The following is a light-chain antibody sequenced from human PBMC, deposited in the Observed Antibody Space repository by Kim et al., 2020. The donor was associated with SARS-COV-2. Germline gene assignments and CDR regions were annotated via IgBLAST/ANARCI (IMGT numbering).Light chain of an antibody. J-gene: IGKJ1*01. Sequence: SPEERATRSCRASQSVSSNYLAWYQQKPGQAPRLLIYGASSRATGIPDRFSGSGSGTDFTLTITRLEPEDFAVYYCQQYSSSPATFGQGTKVDIK. CDR1: QSVSSNY. V-gene: IGKV3-20*01. CDR2: GAS. CDR3: QQYSSSPAT.